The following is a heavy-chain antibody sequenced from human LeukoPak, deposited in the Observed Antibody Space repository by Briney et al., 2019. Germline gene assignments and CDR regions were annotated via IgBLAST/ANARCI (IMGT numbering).Heavy chain of an antibody. D-gene: IGHD3-22*01. CDR1: GYTLSELP. CDR2: FDPDDGET. CDR3: ARVSGRPNYYDRSGYYDH. V-gene: IGHV1-24*01. Sequence: ASVKVSCKVSGYTLSELPRHWVRQTPGKGLEWMGGFDPDDGETIYAQKFQGRMTMTADTTTDTAYMELSSLRAEDTAVYSCARVSGRPNYYDRSGYYDHWGQGTLVTVSS. J-gene: IGHJ4*02.